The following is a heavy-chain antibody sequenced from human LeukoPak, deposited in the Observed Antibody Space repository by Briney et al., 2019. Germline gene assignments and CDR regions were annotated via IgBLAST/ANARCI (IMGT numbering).Heavy chain of an antibody. CDR1: GYTLTGHY. CDR3: ARQTGDDALDI. CDR2: ISPHSGFT. D-gene: IGHD7-27*01. J-gene: IGHJ3*02. Sequence: GASVKVSCKASGYTLTGHYIHWVRQAPGQGLEWMGWISPHSGFTMYPQRSQGRVTMTTDTSISTAFLEVRRLRSDDTAAYYCARQTGDDALDIWGQGTMITVYS. V-gene: IGHV1-2*02.